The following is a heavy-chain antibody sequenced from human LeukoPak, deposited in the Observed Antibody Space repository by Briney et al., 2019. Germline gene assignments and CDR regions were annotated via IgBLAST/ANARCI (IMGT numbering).Heavy chain of an antibody. CDR3: AGLPRGTRPPDYFQH. J-gene: IGHJ1*01. Sequence: PSETLSLTCTVSGGSISSYYWSWIRQPPGKGLEGVGLIYYSGSTNYNPSLESRVTVSLDTSKNQFSLKLTSVAAADTAVYYCAGLPRGTRPPDYFQHWGQGTLVTVSS. CDR1: GGSISSYY. CDR2: IYYSGST. D-gene: IGHD1-1*01. V-gene: IGHV4-59*08.